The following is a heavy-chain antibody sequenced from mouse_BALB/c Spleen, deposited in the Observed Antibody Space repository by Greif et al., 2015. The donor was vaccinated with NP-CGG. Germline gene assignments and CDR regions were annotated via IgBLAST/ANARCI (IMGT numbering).Heavy chain of an antibody. CDR1: GYSFTDYN. V-gene: IGHV1S135*01. CDR2: IDPYNGGT. J-gene: IGHJ4*01. Sequence: EVKLMESGPELVKPGASVKVSCKASGYSFTDYNMYWVKQSHGKSLEWIGYIDPYNGGTSYNQKFKGKATLTVDKSSSTAFMHLNSLTSEDSAVYYCAIYDYDQDYYAMDYWGQGTSVTVSS. CDR3: AIYDYDQDYYAMDY. D-gene: IGHD2-4*01.